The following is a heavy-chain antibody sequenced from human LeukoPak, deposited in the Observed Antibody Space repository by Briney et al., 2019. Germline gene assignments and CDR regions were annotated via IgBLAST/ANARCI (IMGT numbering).Heavy chain of an antibody. J-gene: IGHJ5*02. CDR3: ARGGYCSSTSCYTRWFDP. CDR1: GGSISSYY. Sequence: RASETLSLTCTVSGGSISSYYWSWIRQPPGKGLEWIGYIYYSGSTNYNPSLKSRVTISVATSKNQLSLKPSSVTAADTAVYYCARGGYCSSTSCYTRWFDPWGRGTLVTVSS. D-gene: IGHD2-2*02. CDR2: IYYSGST. V-gene: IGHV4-59*01.